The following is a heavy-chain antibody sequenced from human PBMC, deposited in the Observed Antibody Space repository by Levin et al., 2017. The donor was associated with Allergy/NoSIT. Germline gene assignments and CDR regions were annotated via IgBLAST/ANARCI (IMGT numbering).Heavy chain of an antibody. D-gene: IGHD3-22*01. J-gene: IGHJ4*02. Sequence: LSLTCAASGFTVSSNYMSWVRQAPGKGLEYVSVSYSGGSTYYADSVKGRFTISRDNSKNTLCLQMNSLRAEDTAVYYCARRDYDSSGYYIFDYWGQGTLVTVSS. CDR2: SYSGGST. CDR1: GFTVSSNY. CDR3: ARRDYDSSGYYIFDY. V-gene: IGHV3-53*01.